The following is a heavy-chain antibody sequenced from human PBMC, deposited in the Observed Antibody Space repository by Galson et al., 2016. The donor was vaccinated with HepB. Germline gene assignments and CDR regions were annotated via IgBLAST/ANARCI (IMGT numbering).Heavy chain of an antibody. V-gene: IGHV3-23*01. J-gene: IGHJ5*01. CDR3: AKNGATVADPADS. CDR2: ISSGGDNT. CDR1: GFTFSGFA. Sequence: SLRLSCAASGFTFSGFAMSWVRQAPGKGLEWVSAISSGGDNTYYADSVKGRFTISRDKSKNALYLELNSLRVGDTALYYCAKNGATVADPADSWGQGTLVSVSS. D-gene: IGHD6-19*01.